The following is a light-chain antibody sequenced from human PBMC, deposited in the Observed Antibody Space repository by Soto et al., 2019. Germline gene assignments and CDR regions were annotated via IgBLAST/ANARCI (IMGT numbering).Light chain of an antibody. J-gene: IGKJ4*01. CDR3: QQYKNWPPLT. CDR1: QSVTYN. V-gene: IGKV3-15*01. CDR2: GAF. Sequence: EIVMTQSPATLSVSPGETATLSCRASQSVTYNLAWYQQKPGQGPRLLIYGAFTRATGIPARFSGSGSGTEFTLTIRSLQSEAFAVYYCQQYKNWPPLTFGGGTKVEIK.